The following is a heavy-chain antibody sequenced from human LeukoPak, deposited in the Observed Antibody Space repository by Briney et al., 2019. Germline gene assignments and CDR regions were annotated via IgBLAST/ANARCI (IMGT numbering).Heavy chain of an antibody. CDR3: TRDIGYNTFDY. CDR2: ISYDGSNK. CDR1: GFTFNYYP. J-gene: IGHJ4*02. D-gene: IGHD1-14*01. Sequence: PGGSLRLSCSASGFTFNYYPMHWVRQAPGKGLDWVAVISYDGSNKFYGDSVKGRFTISRDNAKNSLYLQLSSLRAEDTAVYYCTRDIGYNTFDYWGQGTLVTVSS. V-gene: IGHV3-30-3*01.